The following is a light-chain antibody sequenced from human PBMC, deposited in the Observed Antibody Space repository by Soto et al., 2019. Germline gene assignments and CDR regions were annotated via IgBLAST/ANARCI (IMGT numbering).Light chain of an antibody. CDR2: DVN. J-gene: IGLJ1*01. Sequence: QSVLTQPASVSGSPGQSISISCTGTSSDVGAYNFVSWYQQHPDKAPKLVIFDVNNRPSGVSNGFSGSKSGNTASLTISGLRAEDEADYYCTSYTSISTYVFGTGTRSPS. CDR1: SSDVGAYNF. CDR3: TSYTSISTYV. V-gene: IGLV2-14*01.